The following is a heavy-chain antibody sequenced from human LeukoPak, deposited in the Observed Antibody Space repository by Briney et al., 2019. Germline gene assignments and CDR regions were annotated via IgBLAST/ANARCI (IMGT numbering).Heavy chain of an antibody. CDR1: GGSISSYY. D-gene: IGHD5-12*01. V-gene: IGHV4-59*08. CDR3: ARRKVDIVAYDLDYFDY. Sequence: SETLSLTCTVSGGSISSYYWSWIRQPPGKGPEWIGYIYYSGSTNYNPSLKSRVTISVDTSKNQFSLKLSSVTAADTAVYYCARRKVDIVAYDLDYFDYWGQGTLVTVSS. J-gene: IGHJ4*02. CDR2: IYYSGST.